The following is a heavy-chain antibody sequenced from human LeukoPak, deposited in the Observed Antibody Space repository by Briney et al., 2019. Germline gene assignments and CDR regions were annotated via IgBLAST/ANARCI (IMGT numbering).Heavy chain of an antibody. D-gene: IGHD6-19*01. CDR3: ARPMKGYSSGWYLY. J-gene: IGHJ4*02. Sequence: SETLSLTCTVSSGSISTSSYYWGWVRQPPGKGLEWIGEINHSESTNYNPSLKSRVTISVDTSKNQFSLKLSSVTAADTAVYYCARPMKGYSSGWYLYWGQGTLVTVSS. CDR1: SGSISTSSYY. V-gene: IGHV4-39*07. CDR2: INHSEST.